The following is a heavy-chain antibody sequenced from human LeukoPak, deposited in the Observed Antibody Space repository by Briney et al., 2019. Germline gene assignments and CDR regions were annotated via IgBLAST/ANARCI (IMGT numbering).Heavy chain of an antibody. Sequence: GGSLRLSCAASGFTFSNYWMSWVRQAPGKGLEWVANIKPDGSDIYYVDSVRGRFTISRDNAKNSLYLQMNSLRAEDTAVYYCAKDRVRWPTGFDYWGQGTLVTVSS. D-gene: IGHD4-23*01. V-gene: IGHV3-7*01. CDR3: AKDRVRWPTGFDY. CDR1: GFTFSNYW. CDR2: IKPDGSDI. J-gene: IGHJ4*02.